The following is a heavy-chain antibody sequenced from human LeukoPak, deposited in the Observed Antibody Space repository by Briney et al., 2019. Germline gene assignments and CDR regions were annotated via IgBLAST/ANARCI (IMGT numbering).Heavy chain of an antibody. CDR3: ATERLGIFEF. J-gene: IGHJ4*02. D-gene: IGHD3-3*01. CDR2: ISPGSSYK. CDR1: TFTFSDDY. Sequence: GGPLRLSCTASTFTFSDDYMGWIRQAPGKGPEWVSSISPGSSYKFCADSVEGRFTISRDDAKNSVYLQMNNLRVDDTAVYYCATERLGIFEFWGQGSLVTVSS. V-gene: IGHV3-11*05.